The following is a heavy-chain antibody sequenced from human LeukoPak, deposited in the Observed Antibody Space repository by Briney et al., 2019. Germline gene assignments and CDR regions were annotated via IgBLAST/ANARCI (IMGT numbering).Heavy chain of an antibody. V-gene: IGHV3-66*01. Sequence: GGSLRLSCVASGFTVSSNYMSWVRQAPGKGLEWVSVIYSGGSTYYADSVKGRFTISRDNSKNTLYLQMNSLRAEDTAVYYCARYSWQTDAFYIWGQGTMVTVSS. CDR3: ARYSWQTDAFYI. D-gene: IGHD2-21*01. CDR1: GFTVSSNY. CDR2: IYSGGST. J-gene: IGHJ3*02.